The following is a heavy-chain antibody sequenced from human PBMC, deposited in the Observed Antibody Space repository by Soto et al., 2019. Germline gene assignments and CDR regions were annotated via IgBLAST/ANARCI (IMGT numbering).Heavy chain of an antibody. CDR3: AREDIVVVPAAIHNSQPGYAFDI. J-gene: IGHJ3*02. CDR1: GGSISSGGYY. Sequence: QVQLQESGPGLVKPSQTLSLTCTVSGGSISSGGYYWSWIRQHPGKGLEWIGYIYYSGSTYHNPSLKSRVTISVDTSKNQFSLKLSSVTAADTAVYYCAREDIVVVPAAIHNSQPGYAFDIWGQGTMVTVSS. V-gene: IGHV4-31*03. D-gene: IGHD2-2*01. CDR2: IYYSGST.